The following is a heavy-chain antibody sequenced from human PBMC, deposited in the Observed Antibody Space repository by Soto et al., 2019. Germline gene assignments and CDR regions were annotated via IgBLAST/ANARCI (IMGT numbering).Heavy chain of an antibody. CDR2: IMPIFGSA. CDR3: ARQFDSDTSGYYYAY. Sequence: QVQLVQSGAEVKKPGSAVKVSCKASGGTFSTNTISWVRQAPGQGLEWMGVIMPIFGSANYAQKFQGRVTITADEYTRTVYMELSRLRSEDTAVYYCARQFDSDTSGYYYAYWGQGTLVTVSS. D-gene: IGHD3-22*01. J-gene: IGHJ4*02. V-gene: IGHV1-69*01. CDR1: GGTFSTNT.